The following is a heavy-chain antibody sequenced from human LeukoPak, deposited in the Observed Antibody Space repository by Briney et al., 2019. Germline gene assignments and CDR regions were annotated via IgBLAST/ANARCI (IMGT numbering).Heavy chain of an antibody. V-gene: IGHV1-2*02. J-gene: IGHJ4*02. CDR3: ARVLTTVVVTAMLRY. CDR2: INPNSGGT. CDR1: GYTFTGYY. D-gene: IGHD2-21*02. Sequence: GASVKVCCKASGYTFTGYYMHWVRQAPGQGLEWMGWINPNSGGTNYAQKFQGRVTMTRDTSISTAYMELSRLRSDDTAVYYCARVLTTVVVTAMLRYWGQGTLVTVSS.